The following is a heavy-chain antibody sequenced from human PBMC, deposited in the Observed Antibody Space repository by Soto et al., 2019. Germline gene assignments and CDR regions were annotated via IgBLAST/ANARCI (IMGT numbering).Heavy chain of an antibody. Sequence: PSETLSLTCTVSGGSISSYYWSWIRQPPGKGLEWIGYIYYSGSTNYNPSLKSRVTISVDTSKNQFSLKLSSVTAADTAVYYCARGVVNSDVWFDPWGQGTLVTVSS. CDR1: GGSISSYY. D-gene: IGHD3-3*01. V-gene: IGHV4-59*01. J-gene: IGHJ5*02. CDR3: ARGVVNSDVWFDP. CDR2: IYYSGST.